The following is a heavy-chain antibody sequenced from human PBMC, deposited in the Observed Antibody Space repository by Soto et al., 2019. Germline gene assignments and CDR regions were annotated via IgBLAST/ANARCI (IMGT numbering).Heavy chain of an antibody. J-gene: IGHJ4*02. Sequence: GESLKISCKGSVYSFTNYWISWLRQMPVKGLEWMGRIDPSDSYTNYSPSFQGHVTISIDKSISSAYVQLSSLKASDTAIYYCAIRTPSNEYWGQGTLVTVSS. CDR2: IDPSDSYT. V-gene: IGHV5-10-1*01. CDR1: VYSFTNYW. D-gene: IGHD1-7*01. CDR3: AIRTPSNEY.